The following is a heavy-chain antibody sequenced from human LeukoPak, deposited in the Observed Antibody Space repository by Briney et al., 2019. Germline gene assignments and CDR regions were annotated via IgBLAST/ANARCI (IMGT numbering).Heavy chain of an antibody. CDR3: ARGSTTGWPDFLDY. CDR2: INGDGSDT. D-gene: IGHD2/OR15-2a*01. Sequence: GGSLRLSCVASGFTLIGNRMHWVRQAPGRGLVWLSRINGDGSDTPYADSVKGRFAISRDKARNTLYLQMNSLRVEDTAVYYCARGSTTGWPDFLDYWGQGSLVTVSS. J-gene: IGHJ4*02. V-gene: IGHV3-74*01. CDR1: GFTLIGNR.